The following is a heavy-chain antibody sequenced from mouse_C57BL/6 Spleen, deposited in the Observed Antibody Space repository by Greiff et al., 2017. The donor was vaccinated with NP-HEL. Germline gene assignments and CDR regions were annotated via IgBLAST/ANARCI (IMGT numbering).Heavy chain of an antibody. V-gene: IGHV1-82*01. Sequence: VQLQQSGPELVKPGASVKISCKASGYAFSSSWMNWVKQRPGKGLEWIGRIYPGDGDTNYNGKFKGKATLTADKSSSTAYMQLSSLTSEDSAVYFCARDRHYGSSIYAMDYWGQGTSVTVSS. J-gene: IGHJ4*01. D-gene: IGHD1-1*01. CDR1: GYAFSSSW. CDR3: ARDRHYGSSIYAMDY. CDR2: IYPGDGDT.